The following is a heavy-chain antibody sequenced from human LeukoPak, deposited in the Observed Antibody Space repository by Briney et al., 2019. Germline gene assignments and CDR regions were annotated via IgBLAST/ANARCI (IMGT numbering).Heavy chain of an antibody. Sequence: SETLSLTCTVSGGSVSSYYWSWIRQPAGKGLEWIGRIYSSGTTNYNPSLKSRVTVSVDTSKNHFSLKLSSVTAADTAVYYCARGITAAGNVNWFDPWGQGTLVTVSS. V-gene: IGHV4-4*07. CDR3: ARGITAAGNVNWFDP. J-gene: IGHJ5*02. CDR2: IYSSGTT. CDR1: GGSVSSYY. D-gene: IGHD6-13*01.